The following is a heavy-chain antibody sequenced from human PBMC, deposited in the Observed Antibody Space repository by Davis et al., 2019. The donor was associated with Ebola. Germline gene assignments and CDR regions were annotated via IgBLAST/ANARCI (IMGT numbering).Heavy chain of an antibody. CDR1: GGSFSGYY. CDR2: INHSGST. V-gene: IGHV4-34*01. Sequence: SETLSLTCAVYGGSFSGYYWSWIRQHPGKGLEWIGEINHSGSTNYNPSLKSRVTISVDTSKNQFSLKLSSVTAADTAVYYCARGRGDCWSTTCYIDYWGQGTLVTVSS. J-gene: IGHJ4*02. D-gene: IGHD2-2*02. CDR3: ARGRGDCWSTTCYIDY.